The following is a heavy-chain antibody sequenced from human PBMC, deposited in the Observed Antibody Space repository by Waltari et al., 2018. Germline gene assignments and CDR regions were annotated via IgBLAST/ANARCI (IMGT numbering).Heavy chain of an antibody. D-gene: IGHD3-3*02. Sequence: EVQLVESGGGLVQPGGSLRLSCAASGFTFSSYDMNWVRQAPGKGLEWVSNISPSSSSIYYTDSVKGRFTVSRDNAANSLYLQMNSLRVEDTAIYYCARVISPYKNFRNDYWGQGTLVTVSS. J-gene: IGHJ4*02. CDR1: GFTFSSYD. V-gene: IGHV3-48*03. CDR3: ARVISPYKNFRNDY. CDR2: ISPSSSSI.